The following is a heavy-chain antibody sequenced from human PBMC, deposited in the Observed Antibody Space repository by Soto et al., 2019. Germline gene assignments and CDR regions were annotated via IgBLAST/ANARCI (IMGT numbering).Heavy chain of an antibody. CDR1: GFTFTNFA. V-gene: IGHV3-23*01. CDR2: IRGSGSNT. Sequence: PGGSLRLSCAASGFTFTNFAMSWVRQAPGKGLEWVSVIRGSGSNTYYADSVKGRFTISRDNSKNTLYLQMNSLRAEDTAVYYCARDPRFPDPGGLDYWGQGTLVTVSS. J-gene: IGHJ4*02. CDR3: ARDPRFPDPGGLDY.